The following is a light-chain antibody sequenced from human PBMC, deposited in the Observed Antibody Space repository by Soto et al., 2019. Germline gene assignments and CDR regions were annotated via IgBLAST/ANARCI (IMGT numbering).Light chain of an antibody. Sequence: QSVLTQPASVSGSPGQSITISCSGTSSDVGGYNYVSWYQQHPGKAPKLMIYEVTNRPSGISDRFSASKSGNTASLNISGLQAEDEADYYCNSYTTSSTLVFGGGTKLTVL. CDR1: SSDVGGYNY. CDR3: NSYTTSSTLV. V-gene: IGLV2-14*01. J-gene: IGLJ2*01. CDR2: EVT.